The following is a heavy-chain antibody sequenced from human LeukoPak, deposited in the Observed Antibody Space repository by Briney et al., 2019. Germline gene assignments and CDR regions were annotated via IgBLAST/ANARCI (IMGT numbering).Heavy chain of an antibody. D-gene: IGHD3-22*01. CDR2: VSTSSSYI. Sequence: GGSLRLSCAASGFTFNSYSMKWVRQAPGKGLEWVSSVSTSSSYIYYADSVKGRFTISRDNAKNSLYLQMNSLRAEDTAVYYCARAIWVDSSGYYFDYWGQGTLVTVSS. J-gene: IGHJ4*02. V-gene: IGHV3-21*06. CDR3: ARAIWVDSSGYYFDY. CDR1: GFTFNSYS.